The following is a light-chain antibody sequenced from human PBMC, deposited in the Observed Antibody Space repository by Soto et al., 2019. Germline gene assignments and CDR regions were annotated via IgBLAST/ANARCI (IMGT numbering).Light chain of an antibody. CDR2: DDD. CDR1: DIARKT. CDR3: QVWDISSDHHV. J-gene: IGLJ1*01. V-gene: IGLV3-21*02. Sequence: SYELTQPPSVSVAPGQTARITRGGNDIARKTVHWYQQKPGQAPVLVVYDDDERPSGIPERFSGSNSGNTATLTISRVEAGDEADYYCQVWDISSDHHVFGTGTKVTVL.